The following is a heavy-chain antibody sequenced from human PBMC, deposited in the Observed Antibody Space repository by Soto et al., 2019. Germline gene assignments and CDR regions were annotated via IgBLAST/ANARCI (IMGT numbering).Heavy chain of an antibody. J-gene: IGHJ6*02. Sequence: ASVKVSFKASGYTFTSYDINWVRQATGQGLEWMGWMNPNSGNTGYGQKFQGRVTMTRNTSISTAYMELSSLRSEDTAVYYCARLNYDTSGSYYFQSYYCYGMDVWGQGTTVTVSS. CDR2: MNPNSGNT. V-gene: IGHV1-8*01. CDR3: ARLNYDTSGSYYFQSYYCYGMDV. D-gene: IGHD3-22*01. CDR1: GYTFTSYD.